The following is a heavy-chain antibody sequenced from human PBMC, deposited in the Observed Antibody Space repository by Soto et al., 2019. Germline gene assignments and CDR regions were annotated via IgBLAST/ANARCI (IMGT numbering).Heavy chain of an antibody. V-gene: IGHV3-23*01. CDR1: GFTFSSYA. CDR3: AKDLPALMVYALNAFDI. Sequence: GGSLRLSCAASGFTFSSYAMSWVRQAPGKGLEWVSAISGSGGSTYYADSVKGRFTISRDNSKNTLYLQMNSLRAEDTAVYYCAKDLPALMVYALNAFDIWGQGTMVTVSS. CDR2: ISGSGGST. D-gene: IGHD2-8*01. J-gene: IGHJ3*02.